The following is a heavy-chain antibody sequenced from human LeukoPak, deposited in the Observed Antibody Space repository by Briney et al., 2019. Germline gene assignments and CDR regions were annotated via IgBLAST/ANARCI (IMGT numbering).Heavy chain of an antibody. J-gene: IGHJ4*02. CDR1: GYSISSGYY. D-gene: IGHD3-3*01. V-gene: IGHV4-38-2*02. Sequence: SETLSLTSTVSGYSISSGYYWDWIRQPPGKGLEWIGSIYHSGSTYYNPSLKSRVTISVDTSKNQFSLKLSSVTAADTAVYYCARVLTIFGVVNNFDYWGQGTLVTVSS. CDR2: IYHSGST. CDR3: ARVLTIFGVVNNFDY.